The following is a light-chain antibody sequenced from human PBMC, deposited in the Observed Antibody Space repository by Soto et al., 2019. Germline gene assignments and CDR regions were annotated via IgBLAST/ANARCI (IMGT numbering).Light chain of an antibody. CDR3: QQRSNWLT. V-gene: IGKV3-11*01. CDR1: QSVSSY. J-gene: IGKJ4*01. CDR2: DAS. Sequence: EIVLTQSPATLSLSPGERATLSCRASQSVSSYLAWYQQKPGQAPRLLIYDASNRATGIPARFSGSGSGTDFPLTSSSLEPEDCAVYYCQQRSNWLTFGGGTKVDIK.